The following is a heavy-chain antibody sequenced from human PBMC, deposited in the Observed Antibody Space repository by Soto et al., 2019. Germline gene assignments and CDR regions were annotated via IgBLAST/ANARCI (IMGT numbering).Heavy chain of an antibody. Sequence: QVQLKESGPGLVKPSETLSLTCTVSSGSASPHYWSWIRQSPGKGLEWIAYIYFTGSTYYNPSLKSRVTISIDTSTNQFSLKLTSVTAADTAVYYCARGGSWFDPWGQGTLVTVSS. CDR1: SGSASPHY. J-gene: IGHJ5*02. CDR2: IYFTGST. CDR3: ARGGSWFDP. V-gene: IGHV4-59*02.